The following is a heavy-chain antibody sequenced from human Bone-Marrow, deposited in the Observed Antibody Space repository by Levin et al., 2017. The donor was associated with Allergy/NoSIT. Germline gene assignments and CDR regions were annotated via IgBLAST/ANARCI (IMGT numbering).Heavy chain of an antibody. D-gene: IGHD5-12*01. Sequence: SETLSLTCTVSGGSISSYWWTWIRQPPGERLEWIGYIYNSGTTNNNPSLRSRVTISLDTSRNQISLKLTSVTAADAAVYYCARGVRVAKTGDYFDNWGQGTLVTVSS. CDR3: ARGVRVAKTGDYFDN. CDR2: IYNSGTT. J-gene: IGHJ4*02. V-gene: IGHV4-59*01. CDR1: GGSISSYW.